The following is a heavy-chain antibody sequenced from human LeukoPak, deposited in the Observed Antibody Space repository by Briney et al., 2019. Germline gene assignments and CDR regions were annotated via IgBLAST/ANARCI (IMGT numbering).Heavy chain of an antibody. J-gene: IGHJ2*01. D-gene: IGHD1-26*01. CDR1: GFTFSSYD. CDR3: ARAGGRGLHCWYFDL. CDR2: IGTAGDP. V-gene: IGHV3-13*05. Sequence: SGGSLKLSCAASGFTFSSYDMHWVRQATGKGLEWVSAIGTAGDPYYPGSVKGRFTISRENAKNSLYLQMNSLRAGDTAVYYCARAGGRGLHCWYFDLWGRGTLVTVSS.